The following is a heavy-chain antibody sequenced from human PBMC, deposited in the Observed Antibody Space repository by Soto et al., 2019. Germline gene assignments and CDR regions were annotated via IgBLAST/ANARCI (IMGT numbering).Heavy chain of an antibody. V-gene: IGHV1-18*01. CDR1: GDTFSNHT. CDR3: ARVVLAPYDFWSGYPGRWFDP. D-gene: IGHD3-3*01. CDR2: ISAYHGVA. Sequence: ASVKVSCKASGDTFSNHTISWVRQAPGKGLEWMGWISAYHGVANYAQKLQGRVTMTTDTSTSTAYMELRSLRSDDTAVYYCARVVLAPYDFWSGYPGRWFDPWGQGTLVTVSS. J-gene: IGHJ5*02.